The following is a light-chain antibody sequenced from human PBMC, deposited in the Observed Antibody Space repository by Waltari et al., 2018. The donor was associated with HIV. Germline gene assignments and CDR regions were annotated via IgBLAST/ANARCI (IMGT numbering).Light chain of an antibody. Sequence: DIVMTQSPDSLAVSLVERATIHCRSSQSVLYNSNNKDYLAWYQQKPGQPPKLLIYWASTRDSGVPDRFSGSGSGTDFTLNISSLQAEDVAVYYCQQYYSTITFGQGTRLEIK. J-gene: IGKJ5*01. CDR3: QQYYSTIT. CDR2: WAS. V-gene: IGKV4-1*01. CDR1: QSVLYNSNNKDY.